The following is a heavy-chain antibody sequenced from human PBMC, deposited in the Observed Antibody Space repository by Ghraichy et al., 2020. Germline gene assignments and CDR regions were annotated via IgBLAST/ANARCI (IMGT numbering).Heavy chain of an antibody. CDR1: GGSISSYY. Sequence: ETLSLTCTVSGGSISSYYWSWIRQPPGKGLEWIGYIYYSGSTNYNPSLKSRVTISVDTSKNQFSLKLSSVTAADTAVYYCARDFGGNSEYYYYGMDVWGQGTTVTVSS. D-gene: IGHD4-23*01. CDR3: ARDFGGNSEYYYYGMDV. J-gene: IGHJ6*02. V-gene: IGHV4-59*01. CDR2: IYYSGST.